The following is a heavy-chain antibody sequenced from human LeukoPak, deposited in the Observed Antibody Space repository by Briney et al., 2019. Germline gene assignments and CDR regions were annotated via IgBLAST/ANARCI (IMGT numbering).Heavy chain of an antibody. D-gene: IGHD2-21*01. CDR2: IYQRATV. CDR1: GYSLSSGYF. V-gene: IGHV4-38-2*02. CDR3: ARAFCVGECFVLHIFFDS. Sequence: SEILSLTCNVSGYSLSSGYFWGWVRQAPGKGLEWIGSIYQRATVHYNPSLKSRVTISLDTSKNHFSLNLRSMQASDTAVYYCARAFCVGECFVLHIFFDSWGQGTLVTVSS. J-gene: IGHJ4*02.